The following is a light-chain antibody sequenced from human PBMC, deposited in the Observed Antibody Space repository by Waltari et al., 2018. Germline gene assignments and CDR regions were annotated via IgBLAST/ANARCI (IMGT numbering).Light chain of an antibody. J-gene: IGKJ1*01. V-gene: IGKV3-20*01. CDR2: GTS. CDR1: QSVDSTY. Sequence: EIVMTQSPGTLSLSPGERVTLSCRASQSVDSTYLGWYQQKPGQAPRLLIYGTSSRATGVPDRFRGIGSGTDFTLTISRLEAEDFAVYYCQQYGGSTAMFGQGTKVEIK. CDR3: QQYGGSTAM.